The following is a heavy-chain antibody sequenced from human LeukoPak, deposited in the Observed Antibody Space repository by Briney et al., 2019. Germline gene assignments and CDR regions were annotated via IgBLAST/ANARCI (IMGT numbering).Heavy chain of an antibody. Sequence: PSETLSLTCTVSGGSISSSSYYWGWIRQPPGKGLEWIGSIYYSGSTYYNPSLKSRVTISVDTSKNQFSLKLSSVTAADTAVYYCASGRTDIVVVPATLRNYYFDYWGQGTLVTVSS. J-gene: IGHJ4*02. CDR1: GGSISSSSYY. D-gene: IGHD2-2*01. CDR2: IYYSGST. CDR3: ASGRTDIVVVPATLRNYYFDY. V-gene: IGHV4-39*07.